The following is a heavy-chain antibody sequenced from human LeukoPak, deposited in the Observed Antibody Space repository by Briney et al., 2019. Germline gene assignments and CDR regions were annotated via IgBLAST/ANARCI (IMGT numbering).Heavy chain of an antibody. J-gene: IGHJ4*02. CDR1: GFTFSNNG. CDR2: ISDGGDTT. Sequence: GGSLRLSCAASGFTFSNNGMTWVRQAPGKGMEWVTGISDGGDTTYDAGSVKGRFTVSRDNSKNILYLQMNSLRAEDTAIYYCAKTQGFFDRWGQGPLVTVSS. V-gene: IGHV3-23*01. CDR3: AKTQGFFDR.